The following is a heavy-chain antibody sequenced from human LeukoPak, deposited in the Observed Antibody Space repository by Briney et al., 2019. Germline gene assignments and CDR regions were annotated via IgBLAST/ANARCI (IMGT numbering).Heavy chain of an antibody. J-gene: IGHJ4*02. CDR3: AKDFSVYYSDSRVSDY. Sequence: GGSLRLSCAASGFTFSSYAMHWVRQAPGKGLEYVSAISSNGGSTYYANSVKGRFTISRDNSKNTLYLQMNSLRAEDTAVYYCAKDFSVYYSDSRVSDYWGQGTLVTVSS. V-gene: IGHV3-64*01. CDR2: ISSNGGST. CDR1: GFTFSSYA. D-gene: IGHD3-22*01.